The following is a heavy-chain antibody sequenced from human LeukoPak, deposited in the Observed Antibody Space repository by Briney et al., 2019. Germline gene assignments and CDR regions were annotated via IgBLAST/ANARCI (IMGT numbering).Heavy chain of an antibody. CDR3: ARGGSHYYYYMDV. CDR2: IYYSGIT. Sequence: YPSETLSLTCTVSGGSINPYYWIWIRQFPGTGLEWIGYIYYSGITDYNPSLKSRVTFSIDTSKKQFSLNLTSVTAADTAIYFCARGGSHYYYYMDVWGKGTRVTVSS. CDR1: GGSINPYY. J-gene: IGHJ6*03. D-gene: IGHD1-26*01. V-gene: IGHV4-59*01.